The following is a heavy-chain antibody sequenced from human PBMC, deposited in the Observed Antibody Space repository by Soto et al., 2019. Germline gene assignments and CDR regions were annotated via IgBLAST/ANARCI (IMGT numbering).Heavy chain of an antibody. CDR2: IYPGDSDT. CDR1: GYSFTSYW. D-gene: IGHD3-10*01. CDR3: ARQDSETATYYYGSGRRRGVGY. Sequence: PGESLKISCKGSGYSFTSYWIGWVRQMPGKGLEWMGIIYPGDSDTRYSPSFQGQVTISADKSISTAYLQWSSLKASDTAMYYCARQDSETATYYYGSGRRRGVGYWGQGTLVTVSS. V-gene: IGHV5-51*01. J-gene: IGHJ4*02.